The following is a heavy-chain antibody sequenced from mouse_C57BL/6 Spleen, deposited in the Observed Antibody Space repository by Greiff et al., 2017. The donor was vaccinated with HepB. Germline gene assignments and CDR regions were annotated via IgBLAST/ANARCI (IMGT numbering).Heavy chain of an antibody. V-gene: IGHV1-72*01. CDR3: ARGGTTVVAKDYYAMDY. CDR2: IDPNSGGT. J-gene: IGHJ4*01. Sequence: QVQLQQPGAELVKPGASVKLSCKASGYTFTSYWMHWVKQRPGRGLEWIGRIDPNSGGTKYNEKFKSKATLTVDKPSSTAYMQLSSLTSEDAAVYYCARGGTTVVAKDYYAMDYWGQGTSVTVAS. CDR1: GYTFTSYW. D-gene: IGHD1-1*01.